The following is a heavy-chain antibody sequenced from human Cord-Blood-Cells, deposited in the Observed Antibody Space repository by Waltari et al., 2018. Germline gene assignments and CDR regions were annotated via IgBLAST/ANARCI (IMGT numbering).Heavy chain of an antibody. Sequence: QVQLQESGPGLVKPSETLSLTCAVSGYSISSGYYWGWIRQPPRKGLEGIGSIYHSVSTYYNPSLKSRVTISVDTAMNQFSLKLSSVTAADTAVYYCARDSDFWSGYYDAFDIWGQGTMVTVSS. CDR2: IYHSVST. CDR3: ARDSDFWSGYYDAFDI. J-gene: IGHJ3*02. CDR1: GYSISSGYY. D-gene: IGHD3-3*01. V-gene: IGHV4-38-2*02.